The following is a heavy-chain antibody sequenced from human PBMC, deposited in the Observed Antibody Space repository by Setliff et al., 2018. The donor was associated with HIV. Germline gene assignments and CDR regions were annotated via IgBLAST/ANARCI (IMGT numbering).Heavy chain of an antibody. CDR2: ISSSSSTI. Sequence: GGSLRLSCAASGFTFSNYEMNWVRQAPGKGLEWVSYISSSSSTIYYADSVKGRFTISRENARDSLYLQMNSLRAGDTAVYYCARRAGYTSSWYREDYFYMDVWGKGTTVTVSS. CDR3: ARRAGYTSSWYREDYFYMDV. V-gene: IGHV3-48*03. D-gene: IGHD6-13*01. CDR1: GFTFSNYE. J-gene: IGHJ6*03.